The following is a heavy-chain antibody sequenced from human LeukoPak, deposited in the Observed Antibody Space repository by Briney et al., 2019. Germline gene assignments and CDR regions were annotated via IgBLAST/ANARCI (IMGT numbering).Heavy chain of an antibody. CDR1: GFTFSSYA. CDR3: ARDYCSGGSCQGDY. CDR2: ISSSSSYI. Sequence: GGSLRLSCAASGFTFSSYAMSWVRQAPGKGLEWVSSISSSSSYIYYADSVKGRFTISRDNAKNSLYLQMNSLRAEDTAVYYCARDYCSGGSCQGDYWGQGTLVTVSS. J-gene: IGHJ4*02. V-gene: IGHV3-21*01. D-gene: IGHD2-15*01.